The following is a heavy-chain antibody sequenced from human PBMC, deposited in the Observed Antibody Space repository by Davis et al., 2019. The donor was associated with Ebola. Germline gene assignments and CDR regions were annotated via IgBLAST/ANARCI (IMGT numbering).Heavy chain of an antibody. CDR2: INHSGST. J-gene: IGHJ6*02. CDR3: ARARLAAAGTFYYYGMDV. CDR1: GGSFSGYY. D-gene: IGHD6-13*01. Sequence: GSLRLSCAVYGGSFSGYYWSWIRQPPGKGLEWIGEINHSGSTNYNPSLKSRVTISVDTSKNQFSLKLSSVTAADTAVYYCARARLAAAGTFYYYGMDVWGQGTTVTVSS. V-gene: IGHV4-34*01.